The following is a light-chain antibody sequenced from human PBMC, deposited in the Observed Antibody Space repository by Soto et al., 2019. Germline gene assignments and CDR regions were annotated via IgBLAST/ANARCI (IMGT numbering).Light chain of an antibody. Sequence: QSVLTQPASVSGSPGQSVTISCPGTSSDVGGYNYVSWHQQHPGKAPKLMIYDVSNRPSGVSNRFSGSKSGNTASLTTSGLQAEDEADYYCSSYTSSSTYVFGTGTKVTVL. CDR1: SSDVGGYNY. CDR2: DVS. V-gene: IGLV2-14*01. CDR3: SSYTSSSTYV. J-gene: IGLJ1*01.